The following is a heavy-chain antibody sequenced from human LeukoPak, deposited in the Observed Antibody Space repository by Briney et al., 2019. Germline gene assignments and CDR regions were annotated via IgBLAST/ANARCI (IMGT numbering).Heavy chain of an antibody. J-gene: IGHJ5*02. CDR2: IYYSGST. Sequence: SETLSLTCTVSGGSINSYYWSWIRQPPEKGLEWLGYIYYSGSTYYNPSLKSRVTISVDTSKNQFSLKLSSVTAADTAVYYCARHRWDTAMVEIYDWFDPWGQGTLVTVSS. CDR3: ARHRWDTAMVEIYDWFDP. D-gene: IGHD5-18*01. CDR1: GGSINSYY. V-gene: IGHV4-59*04.